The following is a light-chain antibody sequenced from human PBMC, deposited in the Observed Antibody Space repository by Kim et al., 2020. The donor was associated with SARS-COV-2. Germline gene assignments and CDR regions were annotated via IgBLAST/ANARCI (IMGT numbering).Light chain of an antibody. CDR3: QQTYSKPYT. V-gene: IGKV1-39*01. Sequence: DIQMTQSPSSLSASVGYGITITCRASQGIYGYLNWYQQKSGQAPTLLMYGTSTLETGVPSRFSGSGSGADYILTIDSLQPEDFATYYCQQTYSKPYTFGQGTKVDIK. CDR1: QGIYGY. J-gene: IGKJ2*01. CDR2: GTS.